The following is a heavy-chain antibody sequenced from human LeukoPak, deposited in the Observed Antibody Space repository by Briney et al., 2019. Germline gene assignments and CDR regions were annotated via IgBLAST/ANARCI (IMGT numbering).Heavy chain of an antibody. V-gene: IGHV3-9*01. CDR1: GFTFDDHA. Sequence: GGSLRLSCAASGFTFDDHAMHWVRQAPGKGLEWVSGISWNSGSIGYADSVKGRFTISRDNAKNSLYLQMNSLRAEDTALYYCAKEGADYYDSSGYVGGFDYWGQGTLVTVSS. D-gene: IGHD3-22*01. J-gene: IGHJ4*02. CDR2: ISWNSGSI. CDR3: AKEGADYYDSSGYVGGFDY.